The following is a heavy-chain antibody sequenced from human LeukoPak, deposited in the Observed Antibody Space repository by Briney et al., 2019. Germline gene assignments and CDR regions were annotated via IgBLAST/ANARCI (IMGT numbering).Heavy chain of an antibody. CDR3: ASGRGYYDSSGYCSY. V-gene: IGHV1-69*05. J-gene: IGHJ4*02. CDR2: IIPIFGTA. CDR1: GGTFSSYA. D-gene: IGHD3-22*01. Sequence: SVKVSCKASGGTFSSYAISWVRQAPGQGLEWMGRIIPIFGTANYAQKFQGRVTLTTDQSTSTAYMELSSLRSEDTAVYYCASGRGYYDSSGYCSYWGQGTLVTVSS.